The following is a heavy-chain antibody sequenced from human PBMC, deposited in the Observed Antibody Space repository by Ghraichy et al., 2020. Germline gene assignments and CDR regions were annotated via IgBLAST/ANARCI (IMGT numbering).Heavy chain of an antibody. CDR2: INSDGSYT. V-gene: IGHV3-74*01. J-gene: IGHJ3*02. CDR1: GFSFSNYW. CDR3: ARESPRSEGGNSDSFDI. D-gene: IGHD4-23*01. Sequence: GSLRLSCAASGFSFSNYWMHWVRRAPGKGLVWVSRINSDGSYTSYADSVRDRFTISRDNAKNTLYLQMNSLRVEDTAVYYCARESPRSEGGNSDSFDIWGQGTKVTVSS.